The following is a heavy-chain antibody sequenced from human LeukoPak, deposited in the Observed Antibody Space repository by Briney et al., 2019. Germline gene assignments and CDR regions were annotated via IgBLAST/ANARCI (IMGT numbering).Heavy chain of an antibody. D-gene: IGHD3-22*01. Sequence: SETLSLTCLVSGGSISTYYWSWIRQPPGKGLEWIGYINYSGSTNYNPSLKSRITMSLDTSKNQFSLKLSSVTAADTAVYYCARELYYYDSSGYHTDAFDIWGQGTMVTVSS. J-gene: IGHJ3*02. CDR1: GGSISTYY. CDR3: ARELYYYDSSGYHTDAFDI. V-gene: IGHV4-59*01. CDR2: INYSGST.